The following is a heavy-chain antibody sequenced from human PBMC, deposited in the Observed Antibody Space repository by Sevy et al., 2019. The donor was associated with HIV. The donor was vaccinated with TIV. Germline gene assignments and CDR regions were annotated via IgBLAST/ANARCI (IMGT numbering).Heavy chain of an antibody. D-gene: IGHD1-20*01. Sequence: GGSLRLSCAASGFTFSSFFMSWVRQAPGKGLEWVANIKQAGSEKYYVDSVKGRFTISRANARNSVYLQMNSLRAEDTGVYYCARDLTAPDYYYGMDVWGQGTMVTVSS. CDR1: GFTFSSFF. CDR3: ARDLTAPDYYYGMDV. J-gene: IGHJ6*02. V-gene: IGHV3-7*01. CDR2: IKQAGSEK.